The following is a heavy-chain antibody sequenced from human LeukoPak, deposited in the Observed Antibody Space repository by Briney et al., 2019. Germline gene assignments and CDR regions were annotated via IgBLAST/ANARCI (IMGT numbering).Heavy chain of an antibody. CDR3: AKEGWGGYFDY. D-gene: IGHD3-16*01. CDR2: ISWDGGST. Sequence: PGGSLRLSCAASGFTFDDYTMHWVRQAPGKGLEWVSLISWDGGSTYYADSVKGRFTISRDNSKNSLYLQMNSLRTEDTALYYRAKEGWGGYFDYWGQGTLVTVSS. J-gene: IGHJ4*02. CDR1: GFTFDDYT. V-gene: IGHV3-43*01.